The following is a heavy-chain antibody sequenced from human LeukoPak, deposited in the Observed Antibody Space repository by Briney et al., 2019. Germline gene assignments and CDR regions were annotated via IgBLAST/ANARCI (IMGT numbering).Heavy chain of an antibody. D-gene: IGHD2-2*01. V-gene: IGHV1-24*01. CDR2: FDPEDGET. CDR3: ARDAPQTSGYLS. Sequence: ASVKVSCKVSGYTLTELSMHWVRQAPGKGLEWMGGFDPEDGETIYAQKFQGRVTITADKSTTTAYMELSSLRSEDTAVYYCARDAPQTSGYLSWGQGTLVTVSS. J-gene: IGHJ5*02. CDR1: GYTLTELS.